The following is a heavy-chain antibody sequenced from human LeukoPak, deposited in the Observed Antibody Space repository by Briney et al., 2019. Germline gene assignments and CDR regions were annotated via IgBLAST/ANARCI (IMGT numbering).Heavy chain of an antibody. CDR1: GFTFSSYA. Sequence: GGSLRLSCAASGFTFSSYAMSWVRQAPGKGLEWVSSISSSSSYIYYADSVKGRFTISRDNAKNSLYLQMNSLRAEDTAVYYCARGLDTAIDFDYWGQGTLVTVSS. CDR3: ARGLDTAIDFDY. J-gene: IGHJ4*02. CDR2: ISSSSSYI. V-gene: IGHV3-21*01. D-gene: IGHD5-18*01.